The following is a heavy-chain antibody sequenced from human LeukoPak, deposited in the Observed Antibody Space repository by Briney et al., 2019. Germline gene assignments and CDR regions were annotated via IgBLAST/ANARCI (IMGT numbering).Heavy chain of an antibody. D-gene: IGHD6-19*01. Sequence: GGSLRLSCVASGFTFSSYGVHWGRQAPGKGPGWVALISYDGGDKDYVDAVKGRFTISRDNSKNTLYLQMNSLRAEDTAVYYCAKVRYSSGWPEFDYWGQGTLVTVSS. V-gene: IGHV3-30*18. CDR1: GFTFSSYG. CDR3: AKVRYSSGWPEFDY. J-gene: IGHJ4*02. CDR2: ISYDGGDK.